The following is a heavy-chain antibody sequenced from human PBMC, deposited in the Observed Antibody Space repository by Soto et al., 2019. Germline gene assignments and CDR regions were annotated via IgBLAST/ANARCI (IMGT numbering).Heavy chain of an antibody. D-gene: IGHD2-2*03. CDR3: ARGNSRTGYCSSTSCYAIDY. Sequence: GGSLRLSCAASGFTVSSNYMSWVRQAPGKGLEWVSVIYSGGSTYYADPVKGRFTISRDNSKNTLYPQMNSLRAEDTAVYYCARGNSRTGYCSSTSCYAIDYWGQGTLVTVSS. CDR2: IYSGGST. V-gene: IGHV3-66*01. J-gene: IGHJ4*02. CDR1: GFTVSSNY.